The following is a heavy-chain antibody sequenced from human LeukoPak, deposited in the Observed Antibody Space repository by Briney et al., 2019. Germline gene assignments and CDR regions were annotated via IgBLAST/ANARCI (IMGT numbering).Heavy chain of an antibody. CDR1: VLSLSSAW. CDR3: AADRGVPHDS. D-gene: IGHD3-10*01. V-gene: IGHV3-15*01. J-gene: IGHJ4*02. Sequence: GGSLRLSCAASVLSLSSAWMSWVRQAPGKGREWVGRIKTKAVGGTADYAAPVKGRFTISRDDSQNTLYLQRNSLITEDTAVYYCAADRGVPHDSWGQGTLVTVSS. CDR2: IKTKAVGGTA.